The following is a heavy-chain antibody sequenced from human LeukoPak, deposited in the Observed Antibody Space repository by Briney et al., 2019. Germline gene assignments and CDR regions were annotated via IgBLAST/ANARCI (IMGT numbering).Heavy chain of an antibody. CDR2: IGGDFRT. J-gene: IGHJ4*02. CDR3: AKDIFRWSFHS. D-gene: IGHD2-21*01. CDR1: GFPFSESA. V-gene: IGHV3-23*01. Sequence: GGSLRLSCAVSGFPFSESAMTWVRQAPGKGLECVSGIGGDFRTHYADSVKGRFTISKDTSKNMLFLQMNNLRAEGTAVYYCAKDIFRWSFHSWGQGTLVTVSS.